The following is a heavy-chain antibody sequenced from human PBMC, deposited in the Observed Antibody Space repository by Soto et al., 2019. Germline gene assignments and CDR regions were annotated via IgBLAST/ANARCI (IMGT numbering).Heavy chain of an antibody. CDR1: GDSISSRNW. CDR2: IHHSGST. Sequence: QVQLQESGPGLVKPSETLSLTCAVSGDSISSRNWWSWVRQTPGKGLEYIGEIHHSGSTNYNPSLKSRVTMSVEKSKNQFSLNLNSVTAADTAIYYCARRKLEMMYVGWFDPWGQGTLVTVSS. J-gene: IGHJ5*02. D-gene: IGHD2-8*01. V-gene: IGHV4-4*02. CDR3: ARRKLEMMYVGWFDP.